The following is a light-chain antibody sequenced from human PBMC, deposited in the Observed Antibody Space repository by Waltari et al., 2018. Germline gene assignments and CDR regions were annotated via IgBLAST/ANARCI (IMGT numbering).Light chain of an antibody. Sequence: DIVMTQSPDSLAVSLGEWATINCKSSQSVLYSSNNKNYLTWYQQKPGQPPKLLIYWAYTRESGVPDRFSGSGSGTDFTLTISSLQAEDVAVYYCQQYYSTPITFGQGTRLEIK. J-gene: IGKJ5*01. CDR2: WAY. V-gene: IGKV4-1*01. CDR1: QSVLYSSNNKNY. CDR3: QQYYSTPIT.